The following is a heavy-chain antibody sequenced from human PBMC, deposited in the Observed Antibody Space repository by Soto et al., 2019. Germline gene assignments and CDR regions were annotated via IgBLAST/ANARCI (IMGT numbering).Heavy chain of an antibody. CDR1: GYTFTSYA. J-gene: IGHJ5*02. CDR3: ATTWQLLHWYNWFDA. D-gene: IGHD1-26*01. CDR2: INAGNGNT. V-gene: IGHV1-3*01. Sequence: DSVQVSCKASGYTFTSYAIHWVCQAPGQRLEWMGWINAGNGNTKYSQKFQSRVTITRDTSASTAYMELSSLRSEDTAVYYCATTWQLLHWYNWFDAWGQGTLVTVSS.